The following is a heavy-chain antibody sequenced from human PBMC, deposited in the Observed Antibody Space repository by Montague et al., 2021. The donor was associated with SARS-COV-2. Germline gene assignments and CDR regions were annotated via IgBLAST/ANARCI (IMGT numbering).Heavy chain of an antibody. CDR2: ISYDGSVK. D-gene: IGHD3-10*01. CDR1: GFSFSNFG. J-gene: IGHJ6*02. Sequence: SRRLSFSASGFSFSNFGMHWVRQAPGKGLEWLAVISYDGSVKYYADFLRGRFSISKDNSKYTVYLQMNSLRPEDTAVYFCAKNRAIFWFGEGRESMDAWGQGTTVIVS. V-gene: IGHV3-30*18. CDR3: AKNRAIFWFGEGRESMDA.